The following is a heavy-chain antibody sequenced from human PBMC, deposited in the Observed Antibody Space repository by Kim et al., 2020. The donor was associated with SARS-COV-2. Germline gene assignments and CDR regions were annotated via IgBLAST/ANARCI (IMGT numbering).Heavy chain of an antibody. CDR1: GGSISSGSYY. J-gene: IGHJ3*02. D-gene: IGHD6-19*01. Sequence: SETLSLTCTVSGGSISSGSYYWSWIRQPAGKGLEWIGRIYTSGSTNYNPSLKSRVTISVDTSKNQFSLKLSSVTAADTAVYYCASSRSLFRAQWLAPDAFDIWGQGTMVTVSS. V-gene: IGHV4-61*02. CDR2: IYTSGST. CDR3: ASSRSLFRAQWLAPDAFDI.